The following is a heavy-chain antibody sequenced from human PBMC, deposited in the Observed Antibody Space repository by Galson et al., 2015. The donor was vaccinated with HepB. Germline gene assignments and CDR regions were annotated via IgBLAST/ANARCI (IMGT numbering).Heavy chain of an antibody. V-gene: IGHV3-23*01. J-gene: IGHJ1*01. CDR1: GFTFSSYA. CDR2: MSDNGDNT. Sequence: SLRLSCAASGFTFSSYAIMWVRQAPGKGLEWVSSMSDNGDNTFYADSVKGRFTISRDISKNTVYLQMNSLRVEDTAVYYCATRSGASGWYSYFQHWGRGTLVTVS. D-gene: IGHD6-19*01. CDR3: ATRSGASGWYSYFQH.